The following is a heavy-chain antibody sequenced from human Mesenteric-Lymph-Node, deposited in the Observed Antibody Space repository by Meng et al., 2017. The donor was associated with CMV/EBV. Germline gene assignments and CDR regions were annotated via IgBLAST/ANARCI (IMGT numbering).Heavy chain of an antibody. CDR1: GFTFSSYA. CDR2: ISGSGGST. D-gene: IGHD2-15*01. Sequence: GESLKISCAASGFTFSSYAMSWVRQAPGKGLEWVSAISGSGGSTYYADSVKGRFTISRDNSKNTIYLQMNSLRAEDTAVYYCAKVLLGWVDNYFDPWGQGTLVTVSS. J-gene: IGHJ5*02. CDR3: AKVLLGWVDNYFDP. V-gene: IGHV3-23*01.